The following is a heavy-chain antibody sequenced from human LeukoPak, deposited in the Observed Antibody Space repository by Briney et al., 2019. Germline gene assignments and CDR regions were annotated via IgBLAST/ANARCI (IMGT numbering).Heavy chain of an antibody. CDR3: ARDPGWGALDY. J-gene: IGHJ4*02. CDR1: GFSFSTTW. Sequence: GGSLSLSCEASGFSFSTTWMTWVRQTPGKGLELVANINIDGSQRYHADSVEGRFTISRDNVKNTLYLQMSSLRVEDTAVYYCARDPGWGALDYWGQGALVIVSS. V-gene: IGHV3-7*03. CDR2: INIDGSQR. D-gene: IGHD3-16*01.